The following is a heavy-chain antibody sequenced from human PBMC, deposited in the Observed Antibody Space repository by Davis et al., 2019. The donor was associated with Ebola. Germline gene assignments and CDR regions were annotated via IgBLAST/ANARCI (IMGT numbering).Heavy chain of an antibody. CDR1: GFTFSSYS. D-gene: IGHD6-19*01. Sequence: GESLKISCAASGFTFSSYSMNWVRQAPGKGLDWVSSISSSSSTIYYADSAKGRFTISRDNAKNSLYLQMNSLRDEDTAVYYCARTPGSSGWYGWYFDLWGRGTLVTVSS. CDR2: ISSSSSTI. V-gene: IGHV3-48*02. CDR3: ARTPGSSGWYGWYFDL. J-gene: IGHJ2*01.